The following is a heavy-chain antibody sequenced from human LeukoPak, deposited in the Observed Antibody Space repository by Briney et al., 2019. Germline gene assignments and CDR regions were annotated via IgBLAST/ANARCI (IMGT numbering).Heavy chain of an antibody. CDR2: IYPADSDI. CDR1: GYSFTSNW. Sequence: GESLKISCKGSGYSFTSNWIGWVRQMAGKGLEWIGIIYPADSDIRYSPSFQGQVTISADKSINTAYLQWSSLKASDTAMYYCARPWGYCTSISCPFAYWGQGTLVTVSS. CDR3: ARPWGYCTSISCPFAY. D-gene: IGHD2-2*01. J-gene: IGHJ4*02. V-gene: IGHV5-51*01.